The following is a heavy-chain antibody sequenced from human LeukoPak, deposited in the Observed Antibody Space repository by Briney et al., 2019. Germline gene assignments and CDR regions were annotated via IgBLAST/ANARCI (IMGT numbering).Heavy chain of an antibody. CDR3: ARGRFPDY. V-gene: IGHV4-38-2*01. J-gene: IGHJ4*02. CDR1: GYSISSGYY. Sequence: PSETLSLTCAVSGYSISSGYYWGWIRQPPGKGLEWIGEINHSGSTNYNPSLKSRVTISVDTSKNQFSLKLSSVTAADTAVYYCARGRFPDYWGQGTLVTVSS. CDR2: INHSGST.